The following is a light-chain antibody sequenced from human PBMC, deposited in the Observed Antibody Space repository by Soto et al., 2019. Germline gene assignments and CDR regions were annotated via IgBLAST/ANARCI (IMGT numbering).Light chain of an antibody. Sequence: DIQMTQSPSTLSASVGDRVTITFRASQTISSWLAWYQQKPGKAPNLLIYDASTLERGVPSRFSGTGSGTEFTLAINSLQPDDFATYYCQQYHRSSITFGQGTRLEIK. CDR1: QTISSW. CDR3: QQYHRSSIT. V-gene: IGKV1-5*01. CDR2: DAS. J-gene: IGKJ5*01.